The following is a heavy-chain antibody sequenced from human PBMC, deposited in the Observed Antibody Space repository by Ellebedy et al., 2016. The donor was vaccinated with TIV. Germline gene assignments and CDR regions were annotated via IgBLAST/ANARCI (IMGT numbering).Heavy chain of an antibody. CDR3: ATSRDGYKIDS. Sequence: SETLSLTXTVSGGSVSSGSYYWSWIRQPPGKGLEWIGFIYYNGITNYNPSLKSRVTMSVDTSKNQFSLRLNSVTAADTAIYYCATSRDGYKIDSWGQGALVTVSS. D-gene: IGHD5-24*01. CDR2: IYYNGIT. V-gene: IGHV4-61*01. J-gene: IGHJ4*02. CDR1: GGSVSSGSYY.